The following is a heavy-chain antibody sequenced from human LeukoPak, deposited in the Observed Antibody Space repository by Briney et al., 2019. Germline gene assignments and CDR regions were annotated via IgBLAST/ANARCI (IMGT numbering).Heavy chain of an antibody. V-gene: IGHV3-48*01. J-gene: IGHJ3*02. CDR2: IDARSGIT. CDR3: ARTYDFGRGPPGDAFDN. CDR1: GFTFTIFG. Sequence: GGSLRLSCAASGFTFTIFGLNWVRQAPGKGPEWVSYIDARSGITYYADSVQGRFTISRDDAGESVFLQMDGLRVDDTAVYYCARTYDFGRGPPGDAFDNWGPGTWVIVSA. D-gene: IGHD3-3*01.